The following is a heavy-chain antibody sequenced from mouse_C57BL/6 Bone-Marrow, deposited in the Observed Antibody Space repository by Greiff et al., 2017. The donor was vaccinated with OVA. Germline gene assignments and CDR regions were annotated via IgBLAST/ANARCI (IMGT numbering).Heavy chain of an antibody. CDR1: GFTFSSYG. Sequence: EVKVVESGGDLVKPGGSLKLSCAASGFTFSSYGMSWVRQTPDKRLEWVATISSGGSYTSYPDSVKGRFTISRDNAKNTLYLQMSSLKSEDTAMYYCARHGDYGSFFDYWGQGTTLTVSS. CDR3: ARHGDYGSFFDY. CDR2: ISSGGSYT. V-gene: IGHV5-6*01. J-gene: IGHJ2*01. D-gene: IGHD1-1*01.